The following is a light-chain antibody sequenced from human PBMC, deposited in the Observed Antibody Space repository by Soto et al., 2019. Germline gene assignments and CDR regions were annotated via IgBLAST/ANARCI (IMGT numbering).Light chain of an antibody. V-gene: IGKV3-20*01. CDR1: RKVSSSD. CDR2: GAS. CDR3: QQYGSSPS. J-gene: IGKJ1*01. Sequence: DIVLTLSPGPLSLSPGERATLSSRAGRKVSSSDLGWYQQKPGQAPRRLIYGASSMASGIPYRFSGSGSGTEFILTISRLEPEDFAVYYCQQYGSSPSFGQGTKVDIK.